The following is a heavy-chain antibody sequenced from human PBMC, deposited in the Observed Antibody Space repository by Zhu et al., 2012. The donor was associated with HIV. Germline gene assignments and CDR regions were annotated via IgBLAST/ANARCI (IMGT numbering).Heavy chain of an antibody. D-gene: IGHD6-13*01. CDR2: INPNNGGT. CDR1: GYTFTGYY. J-gene: IGHJ4*02. V-gene: IGHV1-2*06. Sequence: QVQLVQSGAEVKKPGASVKVPCKASGYTFTGYYIHWVRQAPGQGLEWMGRINPNNGGTNYRQKFQGRVTMTRDTSINTAYMELSRLRSDDTAVYYCARDLGTSWYFLHRLGYWGQGTRVTVSS. CDR3: ARDLGTSWYFLHRLGY.